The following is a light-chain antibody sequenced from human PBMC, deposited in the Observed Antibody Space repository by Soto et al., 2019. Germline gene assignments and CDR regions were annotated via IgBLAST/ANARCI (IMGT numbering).Light chain of an antibody. CDR1: SSDVGSYNL. J-gene: IGLJ1*01. Sequence: QSALTQPASVSGSPGQSITISCTGTSSDVGSYNLVSWYQQHPGKAPKLMIYEGSKRPSGVSNRFSGSKSGNTAFLTISGLQAEDEAYYYCCSYAGSSTDVFGTGTKVTVL. V-gene: IGLV2-23*01. CDR2: EGS. CDR3: CSYAGSSTDV.